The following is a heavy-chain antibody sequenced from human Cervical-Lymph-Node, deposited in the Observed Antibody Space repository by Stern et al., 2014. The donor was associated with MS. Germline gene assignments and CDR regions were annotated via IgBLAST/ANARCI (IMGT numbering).Heavy chain of an antibody. CDR1: GDSISNDNW. Sequence: QLQLQESGPGLVRPSGTLSLTCAVSGDSISNDNWWSWVRQPPGKGLEWIGDVYHPGSANYDPSLKSRVTISVDKSKNQFSLRLTSMTAADTAVYYCARDQGFQLMNSWGQGTLVIVSS. CDR3: ARDQGFQLMNS. V-gene: IGHV4-4*02. J-gene: IGHJ4*02. D-gene: IGHD2-2*01. CDR2: VYHPGSA.